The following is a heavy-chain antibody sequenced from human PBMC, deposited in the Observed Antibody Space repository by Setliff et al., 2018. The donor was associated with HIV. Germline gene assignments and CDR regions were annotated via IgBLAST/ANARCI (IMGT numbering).Heavy chain of an antibody. J-gene: IGHJ4*02. CDR3: ARTTTVTTEV. CDR1: GYMFSGFH. D-gene: IGHD4-17*01. Sequence: ASVKVSCKASGYMFSGFHMHWVRQAAGQGLEWMGRINPNSGGTNYAQKFQGRVTMTRDTSISTAYMELSRLRSDDTAVYYCARTTTVTTEVWGQGTLVTVSS. CDR2: INPNSGGT. V-gene: IGHV1-2*06.